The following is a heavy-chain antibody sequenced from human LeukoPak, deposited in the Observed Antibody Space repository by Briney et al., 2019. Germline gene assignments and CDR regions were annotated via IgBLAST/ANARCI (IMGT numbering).Heavy chain of an antibody. D-gene: IGHD3-10*01. Sequence: PGRSLRLSCAASGFTFSRYDMHWVRQAPGKGLEWVTFISYDGSNKYYADSVKGRLTISRDNSKNTLYLQMNSLKAEDTAMYYCARDRRVLLYFGEPGGFVPWGEGALVTVSS. V-gene: IGHV3-30-3*01. CDR1: GFTFSRYD. J-gene: IGHJ5*02. CDR3: ARDRRVLLYFGEPGGFVP. CDR2: ISYDGSNK.